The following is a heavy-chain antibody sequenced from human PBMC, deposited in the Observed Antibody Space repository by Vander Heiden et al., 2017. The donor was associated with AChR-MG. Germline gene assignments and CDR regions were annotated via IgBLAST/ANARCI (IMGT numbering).Heavy chain of an antibody. CDR2: INPNSGGT. Sequence: QVQLVQSGAEVKKPGASVKVSCKASGYTFTGYYMHWVRQAPGQGLEWMGRINPNSGGTNYAQKFKGRVTMTRDTSISTAYMELSRLRSDDTAVYYCARDAPVGSTIFGVVPPNWFDPWGQGTLVTVSS. V-gene: IGHV1-2*06. J-gene: IGHJ5*02. CDR3: ARDAPVGSTIFGVVPPNWFDP. CDR1: GYTFTGYY. D-gene: IGHD3-3*01.